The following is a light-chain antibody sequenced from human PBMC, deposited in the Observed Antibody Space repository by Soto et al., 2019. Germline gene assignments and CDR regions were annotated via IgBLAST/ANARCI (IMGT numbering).Light chain of an antibody. CDR3: QTWGTGIVV. CDR1: SGHSSYA. J-gene: IGLJ2*01. V-gene: IGLV4-69*01. Sequence: QPVLTQSPSASASLGASVKLTCTLSSGHSSYAIAWHQQQPEKGPRYLMKFNSDGSHSKGDGIPDRFSGSSSGAERYLTISNLQSEDEADYYCQTWGTGIVVFGGGTKLTVL. CDR2: FNSDGSH.